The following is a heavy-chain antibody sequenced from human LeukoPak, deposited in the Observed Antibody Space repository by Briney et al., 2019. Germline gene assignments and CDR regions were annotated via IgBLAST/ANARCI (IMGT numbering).Heavy chain of an antibody. D-gene: IGHD5-24*01. J-gene: IGHJ6*03. CDR1: GGTFSSYT. V-gene: IGHV1-69*02. CDR2: IIPILGIA. Sequence: SVKVSCKASGGTFSSYTIGWVRQAPGQGLEWMGRIIPILGIANYAQKFQGRVTITADKSTSTAYMELSSLRSEDTAVYYCATREGDGYTESYYYYMDVWGKGTTVTVSS. CDR3: ATREGDGYTESYYYYMDV.